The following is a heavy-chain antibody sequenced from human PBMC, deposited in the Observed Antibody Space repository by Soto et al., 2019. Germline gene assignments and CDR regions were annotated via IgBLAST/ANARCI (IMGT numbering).Heavy chain of an antibody. CDR2: IIPIPGTA. D-gene: IGHD2-2*01. CDR1: GGTFGSYD. CDR3: ARSQGSSTSLEIYYYYYYGMDV. J-gene: IGHJ6*02. Sequence: QVQLVQSGAEVKKPGSSVKVSCKASGGTFGSYDISWVRQAPGQGLEWMGGIIPIPGTANYAQKFQGRVTIAADESTSTAYMELCSLRSEYTAVYYCARSQGSSTSLEIYYYYYYGMDVWGQGTTVTVSS. V-gene: IGHV1-69*01.